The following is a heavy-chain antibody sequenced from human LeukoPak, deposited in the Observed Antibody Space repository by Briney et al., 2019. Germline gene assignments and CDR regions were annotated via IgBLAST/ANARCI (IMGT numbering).Heavy chain of an antibody. J-gene: IGHJ6*02. CDR1: GFTFSSYA. Sequence: GGSLRLSCAASGFTFSSYAMSWVRQAPGKGLEWVSAISGSGGSSYYADSVKGRFTISRDNSKNTLYLQMNSLRAEDTAVYYCAKGETYYDILTGYYFSSNDDYYYYGMDVWGQGTTVTVSS. CDR3: AKGETYYDILTGYYFSSNDDYYYYGMDV. D-gene: IGHD3-9*01. V-gene: IGHV3-23*01. CDR2: ISGSGGSS.